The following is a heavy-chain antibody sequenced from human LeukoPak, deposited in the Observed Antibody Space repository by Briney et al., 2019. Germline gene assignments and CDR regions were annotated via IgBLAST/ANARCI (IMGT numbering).Heavy chain of an antibody. CDR2: ISSTSTSI. Sequence: GGSLRLSCAASGFTFSSHTMNWVRQAPGKGLEWVSSISSTSTSIYHADSLKGRFTISRDNTKNSLHLQMDSLRAEDTAVYYCARGFRAFDFWAQGTMVTVSS. CDR3: ARGFRAFDF. CDR1: GFTFSSHT. V-gene: IGHV3-21*01. J-gene: IGHJ3*01.